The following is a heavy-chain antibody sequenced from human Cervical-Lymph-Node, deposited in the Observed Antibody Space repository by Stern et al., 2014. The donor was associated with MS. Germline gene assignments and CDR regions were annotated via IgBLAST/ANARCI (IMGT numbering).Heavy chain of an antibody. CDR1: GFTFSSYG. Sequence: VQLVESGGAVVQPGRSLRLSCAASGFTFSSYGMHWVRQAPGKGLEWVTGISYDGNHKYDAASVKGRFTISRDNSKNTLHLQMNSVTPDDTAIYYCARDYEDTSMLFDHWGQGTLVTVSS. CDR3: ARDYEDTSMLFDH. V-gene: IGHV3-30*03. D-gene: IGHD2-8*01. J-gene: IGHJ4*02. CDR2: ISYDGNHK.